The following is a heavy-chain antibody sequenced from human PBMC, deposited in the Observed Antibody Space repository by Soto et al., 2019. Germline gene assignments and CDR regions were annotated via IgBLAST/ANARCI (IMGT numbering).Heavy chain of an antibody. J-gene: IGHJ4*02. CDR3: AGTWEDTAMVTVDY. V-gene: IGHV3-30-3*01. CDR1: GFTFSSYA. Sequence: QVQLVESGGGVVQTGRSLRLSCAASGFTFSSYAMHWVRQAPGKGLEWVAVISYDGSNKYYADSVKGRFTISRDNSKNTLYLQMNSLRAEDTAVYYCAGTWEDTAMVTVDYWGQGTLVTVSS. CDR2: ISYDGSNK. D-gene: IGHD5-18*01.